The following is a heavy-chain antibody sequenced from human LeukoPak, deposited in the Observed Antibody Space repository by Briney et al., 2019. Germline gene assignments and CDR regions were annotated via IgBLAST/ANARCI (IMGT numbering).Heavy chain of an antibody. J-gene: IGHJ6*02. CDR2: MNPNSGNT. Sequence: ASVKVSCKASGYTFTSYDINWVRQATGQGLEWMGWMNPNSGNTGYAQKFQGRVTMTRNTSISTAYMELSSLRSEDTAVYYCARWYYYGSGSPRYYYGMDVWGQGTTVTVSS. V-gene: IGHV1-8*01. D-gene: IGHD3-10*01. CDR3: ARWYYYGSGSPRYYYGMDV. CDR1: GYTFTSYD.